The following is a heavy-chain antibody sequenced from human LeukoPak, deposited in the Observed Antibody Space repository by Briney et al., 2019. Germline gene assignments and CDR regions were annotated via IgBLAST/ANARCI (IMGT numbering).Heavy chain of an antibody. CDR3: ARENKDHPTHYFDY. J-gene: IGHJ4*02. CDR1: GGSFSGYY. Sequence: TSETLSLTCAVYGGSFSGYYWSWIRQPPGKGLEWIGEINHSGSTNYNPSLKSRVTISVDTSKNQFSLKLSSVTAADTAVYYCARENKDHPTHYFDYWGQGTLVTVSS. V-gene: IGHV4-34*01. CDR2: INHSGST.